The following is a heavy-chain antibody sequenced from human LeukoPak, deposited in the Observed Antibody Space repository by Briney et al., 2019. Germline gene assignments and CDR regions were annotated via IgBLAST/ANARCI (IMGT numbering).Heavy chain of an antibody. J-gene: IGHJ4*02. D-gene: IGHD3-10*01. Sequence: AGGSLRLSCVASGFTFSSYGMHWVRQAPGKGLEWVAVISYDGSKKYYADSVKGRFTISRDNSKNTLYLQMNSLRAEDTALYYCAKDLDYYNAGSYYPDYWGQGTLVAVSS. CDR2: ISYDGSKK. CDR3: AKDLDYYNAGSYYPDY. V-gene: IGHV3-30*18. CDR1: GFTFSSYG.